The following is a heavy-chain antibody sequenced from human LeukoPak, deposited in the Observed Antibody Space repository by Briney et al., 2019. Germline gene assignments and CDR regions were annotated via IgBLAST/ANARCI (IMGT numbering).Heavy chain of an antibody. D-gene: IGHD4-17*01. CDR2: IYHSGSA. CDR3: ARVGTVTTTGFDY. J-gene: IGHJ4*02. Sequence: PSETLSLTCTVSGGSISSYYWGWIRQPPGKGLEWIGSIYHSGSANYNPSLQSRVTISVDKSKNHFSLKLSSVTAADTAVYYCARVGTVTTTGFDYWGQGTLVTVSS. CDR1: GGSISSYY. V-gene: IGHV4-59*12.